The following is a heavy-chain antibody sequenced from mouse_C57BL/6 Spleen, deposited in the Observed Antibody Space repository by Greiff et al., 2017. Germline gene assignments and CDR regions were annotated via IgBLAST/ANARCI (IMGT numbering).Heavy chain of an antibody. CDR2: IYPGDGDT. CDR1: GYAFSSSW. CDR3: ASLRSETY. Sequence: VKVVESGPELVKPGASVKISCKASGYAFSSSWMNWVKQRPGKGLEWIGRIYPGDGDTNYNGKFKGKATLTADKSSSTAYMQLSSLTSEDSAVYFCASLRSETYWGQGTLVTVSA. J-gene: IGHJ3*01. V-gene: IGHV1-82*01. D-gene: IGHD1-1*01.